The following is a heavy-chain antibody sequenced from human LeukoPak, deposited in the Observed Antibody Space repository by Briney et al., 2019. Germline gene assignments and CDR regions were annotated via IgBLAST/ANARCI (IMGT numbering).Heavy chain of an antibody. CDR3: ARTTSMTASGYDY. D-gene: IGHD2-21*02. Sequence: ASVKVSRKASGYTFTNYHLNWVRPASEQGVGWMTWINPDTGDKGYARKFQDRVTITTDTSISTAYMELSSLSSEDTAVYFCARTTSMTASGYDYWGQGTLVTVSS. J-gene: IGHJ4*02. CDR2: INPDTGDK. CDR1: GYTFTNYH. V-gene: IGHV1-8*03.